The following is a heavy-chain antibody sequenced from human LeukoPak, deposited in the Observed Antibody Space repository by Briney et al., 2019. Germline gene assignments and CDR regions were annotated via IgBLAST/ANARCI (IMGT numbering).Heavy chain of an antibody. V-gene: IGHV4-39*07. D-gene: IGHD3-10*02. Sequence: SETLSLTCTVSGGSISSSSYYWGWIRQPPGKGLEWIGSIYYSGSTYYNPSLKSRVTISVDTSKNQFSLKLSSVTAADTAVYYCARRGVRAFAKGYFGYWGQGTLVTVSS. CDR2: IYYSGST. CDR3: ARRGVRAFAKGYFGY. CDR1: GGSISSSSYY. J-gene: IGHJ4*02.